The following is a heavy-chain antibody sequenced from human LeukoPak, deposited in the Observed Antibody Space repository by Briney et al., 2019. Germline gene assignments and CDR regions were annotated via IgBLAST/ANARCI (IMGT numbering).Heavy chain of an antibody. D-gene: IGHD6-19*01. CDR3: ARLSSGWYYYYYYMDV. Sequence: SETLSLTCAVYGGSFSGYYWSWIRQPPGKGLEWIGEINHSGSTNYNPSLKSRVTISVDTSKNQFSLKLSSVTAADTAVYYCARLSSGWYYYYYYMDVWGEGTTVTISS. J-gene: IGHJ6*03. CDR1: GGSFSGYY. CDR2: INHSGST. V-gene: IGHV4-34*01.